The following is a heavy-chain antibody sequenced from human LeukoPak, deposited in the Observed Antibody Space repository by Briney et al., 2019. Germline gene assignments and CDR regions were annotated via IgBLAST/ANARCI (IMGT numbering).Heavy chain of an antibody. J-gene: IGHJ4*02. V-gene: IGHV3-48*02. CDR1: GFTFSSYS. Sequence: PGGSLRLSCAASGFTFSSYSINWVRQAPGKGLEWVSYISGSTIFYADSVKGRFTISRDNARNSLYLQMNSLRDEDTAVYYCARDKSWSFDYWGQGTLVTVSS. CDR2: ISGSTI. CDR3: ARDKSWSFDY. D-gene: IGHD2-8*02.